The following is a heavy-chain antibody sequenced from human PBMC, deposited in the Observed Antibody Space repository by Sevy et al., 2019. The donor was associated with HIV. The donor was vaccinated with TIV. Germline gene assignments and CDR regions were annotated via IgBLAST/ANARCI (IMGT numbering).Heavy chain of an antibody. Sequence: GGSLRLSCSASGFTFSDYDMSWIRQAPGQGLEWTSHIGTSSVTNYPDSVKGRFTISRDNAKNSLYLQMNTLRVEETAGYYCAGVLKRRGVAVGGTPDYWGQGTLVTVSS. D-gene: IGHD6-19*01. CDR3: AGVLKRRGVAVGGTPDY. CDR1: GFTFSDYD. V-gene: IGHV3-11*06. J-gene: IGHJ4*02. CDR2: IGTSSVT.